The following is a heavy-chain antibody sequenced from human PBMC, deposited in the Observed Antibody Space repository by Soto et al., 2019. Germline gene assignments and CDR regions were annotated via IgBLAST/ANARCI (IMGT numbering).Heavy chain of an antibody. D-gene: IGHD2-2*01. CDR2: IYYDGTT. Sequence: SETLSLTCTVSGGSISSLYWSWIRQPPGKGLEWIGYIYYDGTTNYNPSLKSRLTISVDTSKNQFSLKLSSVTAADTAVYYCARGPAIVVVPAAGYMDVWGKGTTVTVSS. V-gene: IGHV4-59*12. CDR3: ARGPAIVVVPAAGYMDV. CDR1: GGSISSLY. J-gene: IGHJ6*03.